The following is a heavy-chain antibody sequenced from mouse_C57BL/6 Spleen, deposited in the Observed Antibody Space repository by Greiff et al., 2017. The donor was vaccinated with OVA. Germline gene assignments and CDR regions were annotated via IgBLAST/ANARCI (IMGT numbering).Heavy chain of an antibody. V-gene: IGHV1-19*01. D-gene: IGHD2-3*01. CDR1: GYTFTDYY. CDR2: INPYNGGT. J-gene: IGHJ2*01. Sequence: VQLQQSGPVLVKPGASVKMSCKASGYTFTDYYMNWVKQSHGKSLEWIGVINPYNGGTSYNQKFKGKATLTVDKSSSTAYMELNSLTSEDSAVYYCARSGYDGYYGYWGQGTTLTVSS. CDR3: ARSGYDGYYGY.